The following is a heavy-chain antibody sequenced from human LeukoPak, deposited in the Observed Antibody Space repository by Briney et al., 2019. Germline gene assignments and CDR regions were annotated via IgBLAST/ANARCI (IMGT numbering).Heavy chain of an antibody. Sequence: GASVKVSCKASGYTFTSYGISWVRQAPGQGLEWMGWINTYNGNTNYVQKLQGRVTMTTDTSTSTAYMELRSLRSDDTAVYYCARDSRSMVRGAINFDYWGQGTLVTVSS. J-gene: IGHJ4*02. D-gene: IGHD3-10*01. CDR3: ARDSRSMVRGAINFDY. V-gene: IGHV1-18*01. CDR2: INTYNGNT. CDR1: GYTFTSYG.